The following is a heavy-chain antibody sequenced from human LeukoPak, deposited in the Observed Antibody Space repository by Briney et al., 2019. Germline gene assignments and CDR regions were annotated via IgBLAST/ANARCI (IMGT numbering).Heavy chain of an antibody. J-gene: IGHJ4*02. CDR2: ISAYNGNT. V-gene: IGHV1-18*01. Sequence: GASVKVSCKASGYTFSSFGISWVRQAPGQGLEWMGWISAYNGNTNYAQKLQGRVTMTTDTSTSTAYMELRSLRSDDTAVYYCARGTYYDFWSGYSPDGGSPTDYWGQGTLATVSS. CDR3: ARGTYYDFWSGYSPDGGSPTDY. CDR1: GYTFSSFG. D-gene: IGHD3-3*01.